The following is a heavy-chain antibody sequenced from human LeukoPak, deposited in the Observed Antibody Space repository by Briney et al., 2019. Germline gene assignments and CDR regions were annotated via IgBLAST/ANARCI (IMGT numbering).Heavy chain of an antibody. CDR2: ITGGGGKT. CDR3: AREIHDYGDPGDY. D-gene: IGHD4-17*01. J-gene: IGHJ4*02. V-gene: IGHV3-23*01. Sequence: GGSLRLSCAASGFTFSSYGMSWVRQAPGKGLEWVSGITGGGGKTYYADSVRGRFTISRDNAKNSLYLQMNSLRAEDTAVYYCAREIHDYGDPGDYWGQGTLVTVSS. CDR1: GFTFSSYG.